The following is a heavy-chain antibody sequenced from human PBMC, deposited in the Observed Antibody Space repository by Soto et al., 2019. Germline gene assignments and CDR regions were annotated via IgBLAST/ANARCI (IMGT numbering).Heavy chain of an antibody. Sequence: PSETLSLTCAVYGGSFSGYYWSWIRQPPGKGLEWIGEINHSGSTNYNPSLKSRVTISVDTSKNQFSLKLSSVTAADTAVYYCARGGGGYDAFAYWGQGTLVTVSS. V-gene: IGHV4-34*01. D-gene: IGHD5-12*01. CDR2: INHSGST. CDR1: GGSFSGYY. CDR3: ARGGGGYDAFAY. J-gene: IGHJ4*02.